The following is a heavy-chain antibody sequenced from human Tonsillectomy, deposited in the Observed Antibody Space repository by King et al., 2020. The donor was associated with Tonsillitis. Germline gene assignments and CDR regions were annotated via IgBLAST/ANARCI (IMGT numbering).Heavy chain of an antibody. CDR1: GVTISSYA. CDR2: ISPILGTA. V-gene: IGHV1-69*01. Sequence: QLVQSGTEVKKPGSSVKVSCKASGVTISSYAISLVRQAPGQGLEWMGGISPILGTANYAQKFQVRVTITADESTSTAYMELSSLRSEDTAVYYCARYSSFAEYFQHWGQGTLVTVSS. J-gene: IGHJ1*01. CDR3: ARYSSFAEYFQH. D-gene: IGHD6-6*01.